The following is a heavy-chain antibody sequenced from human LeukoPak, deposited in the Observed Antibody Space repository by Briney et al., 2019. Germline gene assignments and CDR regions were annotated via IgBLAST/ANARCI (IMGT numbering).Heavy chain of an antibody. CDR3: AKHIAAAGRKDYYYMDV. J-gene: IGHJ6*03. CDR1: GFTFSSYA. D-gene: IGHD6-13*01. Sequence: GGSLRLTCAASGFTFSSYAMSWVRQAPGKGLEWVSAISGSGGSTYYADSVKGRFTISRDNSKNTLYLQMNSLRAEDTAVYYCAKHIAAAGRKDYYYMDVWGKGTTVTVSS. CDR2: ISGSGGST. V-gene: IGHV3-23*01.